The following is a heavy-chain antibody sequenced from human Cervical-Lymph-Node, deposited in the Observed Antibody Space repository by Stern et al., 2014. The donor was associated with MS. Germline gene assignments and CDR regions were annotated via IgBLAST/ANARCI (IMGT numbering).Heavy chain of an antibody. Sequence: EVQLVESGGGLVKPGWSLRVSCAASGFNFSDYSMNWVPQAPGKGLEWASSISSSSNYIYYADSVKGRFTISRDNSKSSLYLQMDSLRGEDTAMYYCARARTRTIRYGMDVWGQGTTVTVSS. J-gene: IGHJ6*02. CDR2: ISSSSNYI. V-gene: IGHV3-21*01. CDR1: GFNFSDYS. CDR3: ARARTRTIRYGMDV. D-gene: IGHD1-7*01.